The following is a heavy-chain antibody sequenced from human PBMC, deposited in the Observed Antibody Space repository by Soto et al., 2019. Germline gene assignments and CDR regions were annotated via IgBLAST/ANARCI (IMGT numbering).Heavy chain of an antibody. D-gene: IGHD1-20*01. CDR3: ASSRYNWKSPLLDA. CDR2: ISSSSSTI. V-gene: IGHV3-48*01. Sequence: GGSLRLSCAASGLTFITYNMNWVRQAPGKGLEWVSYISSSSSTIYYADSVKGRFTISRDNAKNSLYLQMNSLRAEDTAVYYCASSRYNWKSPLLDAWGKGTTVTVS. J-gene: IGHJ6*03. CDR1: GLTFITYN.